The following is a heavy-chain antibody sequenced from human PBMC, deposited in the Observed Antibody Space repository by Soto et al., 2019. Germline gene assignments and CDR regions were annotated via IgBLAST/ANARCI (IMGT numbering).Heavy chain of an antibody. J-gene: IGHJ6*02. CDR1: GGTFSSYA. D-gene: IGHD5-18*01. CDR3: ARARYSYGYSYYYGMDV. CDR2: IIPIFGTA. Sequence: ASVKVSCKASGGTFSSYAISWVRQAPGQGLEWMGGIIPIFGTANYAQKFQGRVTITADESTSTAYMELSSLRSEDTAVYYCARARYSYGYSYYYGMDVWGQGTTVTVSS. V-gene: IGHV1-69*13.